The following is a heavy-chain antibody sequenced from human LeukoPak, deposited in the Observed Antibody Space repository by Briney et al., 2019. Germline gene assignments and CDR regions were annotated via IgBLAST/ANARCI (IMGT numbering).Heavy chain of an antibody. Sequence: ASVKVSCKASGYTFTSYDINWVRQAPGQGLEWMGWISAYNGNTNYAQKLQGRVTMTTDTSTSTAYMELRSLRSDDTAVYYCARDFNPAGYSSSWYDFWGQGTLVTVSS. CDR3: ARDFNPAGYSSSWYDF. V-gene: IGHV1-18*01. J-gene: IGHJ5*01. CDR1: GYTFTSYD. D-gene: IGHD6-13*01. CDR2: ISAYNGNT.